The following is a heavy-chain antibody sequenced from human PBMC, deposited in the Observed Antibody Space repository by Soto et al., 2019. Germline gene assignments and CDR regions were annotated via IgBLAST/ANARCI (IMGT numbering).Heavy chain of an antibody. CDR3: ARGVVITQVDY. CDR1: GGSISSGSFY. CDR2: ISYSGST. Sequence: LSLTCTVSGGSISSGSFYWNWIRQHPGKGLEWIGCISYSGSTYYNPSLKSRATISVDTSKNQFSLNLSSVTAADTAVYFCARGVVITQVDYWGQGTQVTVSS. D-gene: IGHD3-3*01. V-gene: IGHV4-31*03. J-gene: IGHJ4*02.